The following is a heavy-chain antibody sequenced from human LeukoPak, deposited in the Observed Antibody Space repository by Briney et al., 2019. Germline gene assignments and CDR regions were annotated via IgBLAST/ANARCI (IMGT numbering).Heavy chain of an antibody. CDR3: AKDRKVVTAMARGVLDDY. D-gene: IGHD2-21*02. Sequence: GGSLRLSCAASGFTFSSYGMHWVRQAPGKGLEWVAFIRYDGSNKYYADSVKGRLTISRDNSKNTLYLQMNSLRAEDTAVYYCAKDRKVVTAMARGVLDDYWGQGTLVTVSS. CDR2: IRYDGSNK. J-gene: IGHJ4*02. V-gene: IGHV3-30*02. CDR1: GFTFSSYG.